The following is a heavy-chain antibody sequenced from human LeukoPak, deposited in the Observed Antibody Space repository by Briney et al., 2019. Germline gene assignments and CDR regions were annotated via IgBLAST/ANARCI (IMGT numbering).Heavy chain of an antibody. J-gene: IGHJ5*02. CDR3: ARERRITMIVAVPGWFDP. Sequence: SETLSLTCTVSGGSISSYYWSWIRQPAGKGLEWIGRIYTSGSTNYNPSLKSRVTMSVDTSKNQFSLKLSSVTAADTAVYYCARERRITMIVAVPGWFDPWGQGTLVTVSS. CDR2: IYTSGST. D-gene: IGHD3-22*01. CDR1: GGSISSYY. V-gene: IGHV4-4*07.